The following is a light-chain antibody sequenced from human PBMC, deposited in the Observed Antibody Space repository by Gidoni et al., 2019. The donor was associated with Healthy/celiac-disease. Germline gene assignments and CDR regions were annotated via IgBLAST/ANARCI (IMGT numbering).Light chain of an antibody. J-gene: IGKJ4*01. CDR3: QQRSSWPST. Sequence: EIVLTQSPATLSLSPGERATLSCRASQSVSSYLAWYQQKPGQAPRLLIYDASNRATGIPARFSGSGYGTDFTLTISSLEPEDFAVYSCQQRSSWPSTFGGGTKVEIK. CDR2: DAS. V-gene: IGKV3-11*01. CDR1: QSVSSY.